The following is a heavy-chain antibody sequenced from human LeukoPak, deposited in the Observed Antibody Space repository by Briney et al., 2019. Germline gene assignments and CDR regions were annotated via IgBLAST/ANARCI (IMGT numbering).Heavy chain of an antibody. D-gene: IGHD2-21*02. Sequence: SETLSLTCTVSGGSISSYYWSWIRQPPGKGLEWIGYIYYSGGTNYNPSLKSRVTISVDTSKNQFSLRLSSVTAADTAVYYCARAYCGGDCSFDYWGQGTLVTVSS. CDR2: IYYSGGT. CDR1: GGSISSYY. CDR3: ARAYCGGDCSFDY. J-gene: IGHJ4*02. V-gene: IGHV4-59*08.